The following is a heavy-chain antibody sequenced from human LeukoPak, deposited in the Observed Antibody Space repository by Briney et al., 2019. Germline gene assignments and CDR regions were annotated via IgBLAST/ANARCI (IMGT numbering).Heavy chain of an antibody. D-gene: IGHD2-2*01. CDR2: MNPNSGNT. J-gene: IGHJ4*02. Sequence: ASVKVSCKASGYTFTSYDINWVRQATGQGLEWMGWMNPNSGNTGYAQKFQGRVTITRNTSISTAYMELSSLRSEDTAVYYCARGITRWYQLLWNYWGQGTLVTVSS. CDR3: ARGITRWYQLLWNY. CDR1: GYTFTSYD. V-gene: IGHV1-8*03.